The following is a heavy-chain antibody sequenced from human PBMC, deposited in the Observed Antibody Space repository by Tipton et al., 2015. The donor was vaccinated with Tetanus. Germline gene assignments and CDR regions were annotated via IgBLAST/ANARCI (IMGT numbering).Heavy chain of an antibody. D-gene: IGHD7-27*01. CDR1: GGSFSGYY. Sequence: TLSLTCAVYGGSFSGYYWSWIRQPPGKGLEWIGEINHSGSTNYNPSLKSRVTISVDTSKNQFSLKLSSVTAADTAVYYCARLQTGAFSYWGQGTLVTVSS. CDR3: ARLQTGAFSY. J-gene: IGHJ4*02. CDR2: INHSGST. V-gene: IGHV4-34*01.